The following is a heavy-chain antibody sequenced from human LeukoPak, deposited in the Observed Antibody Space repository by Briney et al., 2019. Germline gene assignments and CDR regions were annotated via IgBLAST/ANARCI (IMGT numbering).Heavy chain of an antibody. CDR3: ARQDYYDSSGYYAYYFDY. J-gene: IGHJ4*02. V-gene: IGHV4-59*08. Sequence: SETLSLTCSVSGGSISSYYWSWIRQPPGKGLEWIGYIYNSGCTNYNPSLKSRVTISVDTSKKQFSLKVSSVTAADTAVYYCARQDYYDSSGYYAYYFDYWGQGTLVTVSS. CDR2: IYNSGCT. D-gene: IGHD3-22*01. CDR1: GGSISSYY.